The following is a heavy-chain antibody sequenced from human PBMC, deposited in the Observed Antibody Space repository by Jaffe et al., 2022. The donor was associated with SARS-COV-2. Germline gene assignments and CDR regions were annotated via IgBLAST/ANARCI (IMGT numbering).Heavy chain of an antibody. Sequence: EVQLVQSGAEVKKPGESLKISCKGSGYSFTNYWVGWVRQMPGKGLEWMGIIYPGDSDTRYSPSFQGQVTISADKSISTAYLQWSSLKASDTAMYYCGRLPPAPYPHYYYYMDVWGKGTTVTVSS. CDR3: GRLPPAPYPHYYYYMDV. CDR1: GYSFTNYW. J-gene: IGHJ6*03. V-gene: IGHV5-51*01. CDR2: IYPGDSDT.